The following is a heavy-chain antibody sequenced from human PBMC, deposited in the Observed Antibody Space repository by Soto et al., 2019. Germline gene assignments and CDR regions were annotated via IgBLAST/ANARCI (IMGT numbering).Heavy chain of an antibody. CDR3: AMWPGDDSNFYGPLDY. CDR1: GFTFSSHV. Sequence: GRSLRLSCAGSGFTFSSHVMNWVRQAPRKGLEWVSGISGSGGTTHYADSVKGRFTIFRDNSKNTLYLQMNSLRAEDTAVYYCAMWPGDDSNFYGPLDYWGEGSLVTVSS. D-gene: IGHD3-10*01. J-gene: IGHJ4*02. V-gene: IGHV3-23*01. CDR2: ISGSGGTT.